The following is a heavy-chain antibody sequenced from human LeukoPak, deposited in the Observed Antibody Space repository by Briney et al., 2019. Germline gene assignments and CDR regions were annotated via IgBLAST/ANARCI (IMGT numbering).Heavy chain of an antibody. D-gene: IGHD4-11*01. CDR2: IKSKTDGGTT. J-gene: IGHJ3*02. V-gene: IGHV3-15*01. CDR1: GFTFSNAW. CDR3: TTDLPYSNHYLRAFDI. Sequence: GGSLRLSCAASGFTFSNAWMSWVRQAPGMGLEWVGRIKSKTDGGTTDYAAPVKGRFTISRDDSKNTLYLQMNSLKTEDTAVYYCTTDLPYSNHYLRAFDIWGQGTMVTVSS.